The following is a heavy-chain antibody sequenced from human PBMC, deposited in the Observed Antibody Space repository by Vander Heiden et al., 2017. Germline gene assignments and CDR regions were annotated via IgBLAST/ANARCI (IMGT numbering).Heavy chain of an antibody. CDR2: IYYSGST. V-gene: IGHV4-39*01. Sequence: QLQLQESGPGLVKPSETLSPTCTVPGGSISSSSYSWGWIRQPPGKGLEWIGSIYYSGSTYYNPSLKSRVTISVDTSKNQFSLKLSSVTAADTAVYYCARLVINWFDPWGQGTLVTVSS. J-gene: IGHJ5*02. D-gene: IGHD3-22*01. CDR1: GGSISSSSYS. CDR3: ARLVINWFDP.